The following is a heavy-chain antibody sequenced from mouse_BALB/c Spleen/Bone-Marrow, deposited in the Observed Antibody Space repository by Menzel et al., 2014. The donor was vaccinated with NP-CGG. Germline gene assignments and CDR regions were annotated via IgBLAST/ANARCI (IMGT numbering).Heavy chain of an antibody. J-gene: IGHJ2*01. V-gene: IGHV10-1*02. CDR2: IKTKTNDYGT. CDR3: VRATAYYFDY. CDR1: GFTFNTYA. D-gene: IGHD1-2*01. Sequence: EVQVVESGGGLVQPVGSLKLSCVASGFTFNTYAMNWVRQAPGKGLEWVARIKTKTNDYGTFYADSMKDRFTISRDDSQNMLYLQMNNLKTEDTAMYYCVRATAYYFDYWGQGTTLTVSS.